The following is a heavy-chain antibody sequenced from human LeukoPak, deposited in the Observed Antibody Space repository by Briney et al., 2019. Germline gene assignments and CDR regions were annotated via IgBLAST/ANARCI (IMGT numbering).Heavy chain of an antibody. J-gene: IGHJ4*02. CDR1: GGSISSGDYF. CDR2: IYYSGTT. V-gene: IGHV4-30-4*01. D-gene: IGHD3-3*01. CDR3: TRAYWIGFHFDS. Sequence: SETLSLTCSVSGGSISSGDYFWTWIRQPPGKGLEYIGYIYYSGTTYYNPSLKSRITMSVDMSANQFSLRLTSVSAADTAVYYCTRAYWIGFHFDSWGQGILVSVSS.